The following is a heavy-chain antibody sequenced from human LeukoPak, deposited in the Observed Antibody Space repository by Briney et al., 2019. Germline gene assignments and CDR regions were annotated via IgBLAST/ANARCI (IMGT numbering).Heavy chain of an antibody. Sequence: PGGSLGLSCAASGFTVSSNYMSWVRQAPGKGLEWVSVIYSSGSTYYADSVKGRFTISRDNSKNTLYLQMNSLRAEDTAVYYCARDTSSSSWAPNFDYWGQGTLVTVSS. CDR3: ARDTSSSSWAPNFDY. CDR1: GFTVSSNY. J-gene: IGHJ4*02. V-gene: IGHV3-53*01. D-gene: IGHD6-13*01. CDR2: IYSSGST.